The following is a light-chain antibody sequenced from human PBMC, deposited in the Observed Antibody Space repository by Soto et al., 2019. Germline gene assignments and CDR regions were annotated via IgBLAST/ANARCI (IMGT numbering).Light chain of an antibody. J-gene: IGKJ5*01. CDR2: GAS. Sequence: EIVMTQSPATLSVSPGERATLSCRASQSVSSNLAWYQQKPGQAPRLLIYGASTRATGIPARFSGSGSGTDFTLTINNLDPEDFAVYYCQQRSNWPITFGRGTRLEIK. CDR3: QQRSNWPIT. V-gene: IGKV3-15*01. CDR1: QSVSSN.